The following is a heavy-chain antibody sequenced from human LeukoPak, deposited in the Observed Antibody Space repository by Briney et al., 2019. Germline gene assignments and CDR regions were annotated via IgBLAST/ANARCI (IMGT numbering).Heavy chain of an antibody. D-gene: IGHD3-16*01. CDR2: ISYDGSNK. V-gene: IGHV3-30*03. Sequence: GGSLRLSCAASGFTFSSYGMHWVRQAPGKGLEWVAIISYDGSNKYYADSVKGRFTISRDNAKNSLYLQMNSLRAEDMALYYCAQVQLGYWGQGTLVTVSS. CDR1: GFTFSSYG. J-gene: IGHJ4*02. CDR3: AQVQLGY.